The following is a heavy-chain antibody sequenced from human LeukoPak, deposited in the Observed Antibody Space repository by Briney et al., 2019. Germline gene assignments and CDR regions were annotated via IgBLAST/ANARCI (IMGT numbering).Heavy chain of an antibody. CDR1: GGSVSSGSYY. CDR2: IYYTGST. Sequence: TSETLSLTCTVSGGSVSSGSYYWTWIRQPPGKGLEWIGFIYYTGSTDYNPSLKSRLAMSLDTSKNQFSLKLSSVTAADTAVYYCARLGRFGELLVDYWGQGTLVTVSS. D-gene: IGHD3-10*01. V-gene: IGHV4-61*01. J-gene: IGHJ4*02. CDR3: ARLGRFGELLVDY.